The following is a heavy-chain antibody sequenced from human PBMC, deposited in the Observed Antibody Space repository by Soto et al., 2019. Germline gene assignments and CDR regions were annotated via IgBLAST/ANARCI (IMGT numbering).Heavy chain of an antibody. CDR1: GYTFTSYG. Sequence: GASVKVSCKASGYTFTSYGISWVRQAPGQGLEWMGWISAYNGNTNYAQKLQGRVTMTTDTSTSTAYMELRSLRSDDTAVYFCARVGYDRIGGYYYGMDVWGQGTTVTVSS. J-gene: IGHJ6*02. D-gene: IGHD3-3*01. CDR2: ISAYNGNT. V-gene: IGHV1-18*01. CDR3: ARVGYDRIGGYYYGMDV.